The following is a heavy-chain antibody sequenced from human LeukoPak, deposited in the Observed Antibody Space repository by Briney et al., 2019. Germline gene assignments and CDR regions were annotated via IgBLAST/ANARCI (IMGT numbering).Heavy chain of an antibody. CDR2: ISDSGGKT. V-gene: IGHV3-23*01. Sequence: GGSLRLSCAVSGITLSNYGMSWVRQAPGKGLEWVAGISDSGGKTNYADSVKGRFTISRDNPKNTLYLQMNSLRAEDTAVYFCAKRGVVIRVILVGFHKEAYYFDSWGQGALVTVSS. CDR3: AKRGVVIRVILVGFHKEAYYFDS. D-gene: IGHD3-22*01. J-gene: IGHJ4*02. CDR1: GITLSNYG.